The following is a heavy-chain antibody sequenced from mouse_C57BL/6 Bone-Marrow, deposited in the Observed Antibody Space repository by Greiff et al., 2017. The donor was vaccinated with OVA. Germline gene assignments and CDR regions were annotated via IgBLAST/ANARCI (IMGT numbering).Heavy chain of an antibody. J-gene: IGHJ3*01. CDR1: GFNIKDDY. CDR3: TTGAQATIAY. D-gene: IGHD3-2*02. Sequence: EVQGVESGAELVRPGASVKLSCTASGFNIKDDYMHWVKQRPEQGLEWIGWIDPENGDTEYASKFQGKATITADTSSNTAYLQLSSLTSEDTAVYYCTTGAQATIAYWGQGTLVTVSA. CDR2: IDPENGDT. V-gene: IGHV14-4*01.